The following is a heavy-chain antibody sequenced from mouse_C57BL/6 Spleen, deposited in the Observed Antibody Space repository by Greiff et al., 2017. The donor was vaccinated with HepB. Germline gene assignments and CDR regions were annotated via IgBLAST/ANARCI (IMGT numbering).Heavy chain of an antibody. CDR3: ARENDDAMDY. CDR1: GFTFSDYY. CDR2: INYDGSST. Sequence: EVKLMESEGGLVQPGSSMKLSCTASGFTFSDYYMAWVRQVPEKGLEWVANINYDGSSTYYLDSLKSRFIISRDNAKNILYLQMSSLKSEDTATYYCARENDDAMDYWGQGTSVTVSS. D-gene: IGHD2-12*01. J-gene: IGHJ4*01. V-gene: IGHV5-16*01.